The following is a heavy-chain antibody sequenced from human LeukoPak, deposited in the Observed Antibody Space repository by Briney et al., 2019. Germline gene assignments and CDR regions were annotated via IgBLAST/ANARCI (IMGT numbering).Heavy chain of an antibody. V-gene: IGHV3-11*04. D-gene: IGHD4-23*01. Sequence: PGGSLRLSCIGSGFTFSDRYMAWIRQRPGKGLELLSYISTSDRRVYLADSVKGRFTVSRDDARKSLFLQMNSLRPDDTAVYYCARDRAVGASDSYDLWGPGTMVIVSS. CDR3: ARDRAVGASDSYDL. CDR1: GFTFSDRY. J-gene: IGHJ3*01. CDR2: ISTSDRRV.